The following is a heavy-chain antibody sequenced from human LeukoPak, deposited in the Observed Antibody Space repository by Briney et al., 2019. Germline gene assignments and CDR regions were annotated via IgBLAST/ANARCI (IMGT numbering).Heavy chain of an antibody. CDR3: AKVHPHLQFFDAFDI. CDR2: ISGSGGST. D-gene: IGHD4-11*01. CDR1: GFTVSSNY. J-gene: IGHJ3*02. Sequence: GGSLRLSCAASGFTVSSNYMSWVRQAPGKGLEWVSAISGSGGSTYYADSVKGRFTISRDNSKNTLYLQMNSLRAEDTAVYYCAKVHPHLQFFDAFDIWGQGTMVTVSS. V-gene: IGHV3-23*01.